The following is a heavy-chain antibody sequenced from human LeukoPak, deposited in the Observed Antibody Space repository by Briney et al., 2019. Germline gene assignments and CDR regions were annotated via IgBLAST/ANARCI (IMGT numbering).Heavy chain of an antibody. J-gene: IGHJ3*02. D-gene: IGHD1-26*01. CDR3: ARTVGANDAFDI. CDR2: IYYSGST. V-gene: IGHV4-30-4*01. CDR1: GGSISSGDYY. Sequence: SETLSLTCTVSGGSISSGDYYWSWICQPPGKGLEWIGYIYYSGSTYYNPSLKSRVTISVDTSKNQFFLKLSSVTAADTAVYYCARTVGANDAFDIWGQGTMVTVSS.